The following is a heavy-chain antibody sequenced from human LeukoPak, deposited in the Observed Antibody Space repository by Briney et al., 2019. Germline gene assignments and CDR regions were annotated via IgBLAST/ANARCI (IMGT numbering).Heavy chain of an antibody. CDR3: ARRPDYNYYYYMDV. CDR2: FNHSGST. J-gene: IGHJ6*03. Sequence: SETLSLTCTVSGGSISSSSYYWSWIRQPPGKGLEWIGEFNHSGSTNYNPSLKSRVTISVDTSKNQFSLKLSSVTAADTAVYYCARRPDYNYYYYMDVWGKGTTVTVSS. D-gene: IGHD6-6*01. CDR1: GGSISSSSYY. V-gene: IGHV4-39*07.